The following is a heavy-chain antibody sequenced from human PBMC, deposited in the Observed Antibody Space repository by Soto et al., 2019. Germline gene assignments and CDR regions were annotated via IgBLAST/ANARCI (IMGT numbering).Heavy chain of an antibody. Sequence: ASVKVSCKASGYTFTSYGISWVRQAPGQGLEWMGWISAYNGNTNYAQKLQGRVTMTTDTSTSTAYMELRSLRSDDTAVYYCARAGGRHSGYDLQAFDIWGQGTMVTVS. V-gene: IGHV1-18*01. J-gene: IGHJ3*02. CDR1: GYTFTSYG. CDR3: ARAGGRHSGYDLQAFDI. D-gene: IGHD5-12*01. CDR2: ISAYNGNT.